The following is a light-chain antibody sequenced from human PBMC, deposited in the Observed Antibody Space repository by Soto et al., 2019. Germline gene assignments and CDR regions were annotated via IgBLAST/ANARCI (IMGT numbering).Light chain of an antibody. Sequence: DIQMTQSPSSLSASVGDRVTITCRASQGIRNDVGWYQQKPGKAPKLLIYDASSLESGVPSRFSGSGSGTECTLTISGLQPDDFATYYCQQYNTYSWTFGQGTKVDIK. CDR1: QGIRND. J-gene: IGKJ1*01. CDR2: DAS. V-gene: IGKV1-17*01. CDR3: QQYNTYSWT.